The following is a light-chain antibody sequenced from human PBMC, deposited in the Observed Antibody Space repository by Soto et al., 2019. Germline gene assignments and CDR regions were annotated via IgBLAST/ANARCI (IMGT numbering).Light chain of an antibody. CDR3: QSYDSSLSGHVV. J-gene: IGLJ2*01. V-gene: IGLV1-40*01. CDR2: GNS. CDR1: SSNIGAGYD. Sequence: QTVVTQEPSVSGAPGQRVTISCTGSSSNIGAGYDVHWYQQLPGTAPKLLIYGNSNRPSGVPDRFSGSKSGTSASLAITGLQAEDEADYYCQSYDSSLSGHVVFGGGTKLTVL.